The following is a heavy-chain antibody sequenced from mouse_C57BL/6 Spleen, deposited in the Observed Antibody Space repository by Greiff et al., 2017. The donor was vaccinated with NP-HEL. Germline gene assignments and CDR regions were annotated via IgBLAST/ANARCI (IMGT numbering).Heavy chain of an antibody. CDR1: GYTFTDYN. CDR2: INPNNGGT. Sequence: SGPELVKPGASVKIPCKASGYTFTDYNMDWVKQSHGKSLEWIGDINPNNGGTIYNQKFKGKATLTVDKSSSTAYMELRSLTSEDTAVYYCVRGDYYGSSYEGFDYWGQGTTLTVSS. CDR3: VRGDYYGSSYEGFDY. J-gene: IGHJ2*01. V-gene: IGHV1-18*01. D-gene: IGHD1-1*01.